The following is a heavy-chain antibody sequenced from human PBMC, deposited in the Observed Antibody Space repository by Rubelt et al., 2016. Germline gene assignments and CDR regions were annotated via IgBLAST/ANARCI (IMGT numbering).Heavy chain of an antibody. V-gene: IGHV3-74*01. J-gene: IGHJ5*02. CDR3: ARVYGGWFDP. Sequence: TFSSYWMHWVRQAPGKGLVWVSRINSDGSSTSYADSVKGRFTISRDNSKNTLYLQMNSLRAEDTAVYYCARVYGGWFDPWGQGTLVTVSS. D-gene: IGHD2-2*02. CDR1: TFSSYW. CDR2: INSDGSST.